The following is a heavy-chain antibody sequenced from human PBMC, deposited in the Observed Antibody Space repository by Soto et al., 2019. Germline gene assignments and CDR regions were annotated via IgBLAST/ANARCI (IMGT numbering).Heavy chain of an antibody. CDR2: VNGDGSEK. J-gene: IGHJ4*02. D-gene: IGHD3-16*01. Sequence: EVQLVESGGGLVQPGGSLRLSCAASGFTFSSYYMSWVRQAQGKGLEWVANVNGDGSEKYYVDSVKGRFTVSRDNAKNSLYLQMNSLRAEDTAVYYCARGAWSGEYFDYWGQGTLVTVSS. CDR3: ARGAWSGEYFDY. V-gene: IGHV3-7*01. CDR1: GFTFSSYY.